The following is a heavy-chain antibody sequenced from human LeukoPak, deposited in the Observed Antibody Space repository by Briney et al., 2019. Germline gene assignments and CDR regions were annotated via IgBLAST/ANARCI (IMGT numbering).Heavy chain of an antibody. D-gene: IGHD2-2*01. CDR3: AREDCSSTSCFYYYGMDV. V-gene: IGHV3-23*01. CDR2: ISGSGGST. J-gene: IGHJ6*02. CDR1: GFTFSSYA. Sequence: PGGSLRLSCAASGFTFSSYAMSWVRQAPGEGLEWVSAISGSGGSTYYADSVKGRFTISRDNSKNTLYLQMNSLRAEDTAVYYCAREDCSSTSCFYYYGMDVWGQGTTVTVSS.